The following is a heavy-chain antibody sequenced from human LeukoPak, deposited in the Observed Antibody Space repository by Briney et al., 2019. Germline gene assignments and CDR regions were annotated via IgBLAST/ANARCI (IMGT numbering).Heavy chain of an antibody. V-gene: IGHV3-7*01. CDR2: IRQDGGEK. D-gene: IGHD1-26*01. CDR1: GFTFTNYW. Sequence: PGGSLRLSCAGSGFTFTNYWMTWVRQVPGKGLEWVANIRQDGGEKYYEDSVKGRFTISRDNAKNSLYLQMNSLRAEDTAVYYCAKVGATTFRGPSDYWGQGTLVTVSS. J-gene: IGHJ4*02. CDR3: AKVGATTFRGPSDY.